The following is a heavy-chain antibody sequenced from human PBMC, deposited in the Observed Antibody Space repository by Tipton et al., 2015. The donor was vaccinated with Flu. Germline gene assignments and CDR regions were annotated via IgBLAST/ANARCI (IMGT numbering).Heavy chain of an antibody. Sequence: TLSLTCTVSGGSISSYYWSWIRQPPGKGLEWIGYIYYSGSTNYNPSLKSRVTISVDTSKNQFSLKLSSVTAADTAVYYCARVALRSDYYGSGTIPRYFAFDIWGRGTMVGVSS. D-gene: IGHD3-10*01. V-gene: IGHV4-59*01. CDR3: ARVALRSDYYGSGTIPRYFAFDI. CDR1: GGSISSYY. CDR2: IYYSGST. J-gene: IGHJ3*02.